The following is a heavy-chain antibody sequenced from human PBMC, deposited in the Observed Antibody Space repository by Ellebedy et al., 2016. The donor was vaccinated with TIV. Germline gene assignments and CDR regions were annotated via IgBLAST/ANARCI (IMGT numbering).Heavy chain of an antibody. CDR2: VYYNGRT. D-gene: IGHD3-3*01. Sequence: SETLSLXXTVSGGSITSYFWSWVRQPPGKGLELIGYVYYNGRTNYNPSLKSRATISGDTSKNQFSLKLSSVTAADTAVYYCARDAEWLFPYYYYYMDVWGKGTTVTVSS. CDR1: GGSITSYF. CDR3: ARDAEWLFPYYYYYMDV. J-gene: IGHJ6*03. V-gene: IGHV4-59*01.